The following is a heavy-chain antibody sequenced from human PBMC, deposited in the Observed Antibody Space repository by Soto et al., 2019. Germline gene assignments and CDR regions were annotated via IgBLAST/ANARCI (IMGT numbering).Heavy chain of an antibody. CDR2: IRSKAYGATT. CDR1: GFTFGDYP. CDR3: TGGRFYDYVWGGY. D-gene: IGHD3-16*01. J-gene: IGHJ4*02. V-gene: IGHV3-49*03. Sequence: EVQLVESGGGLVQPGRSLRLSCTASGFTFGDYPMSWFRQAPGKGLEWVGFIRSKAYGATTEYAASVKGRFTISRDXXKSIAYLQMNSLKTEDTAVYYCTGGRFYDYVWGGYWGQGTLVTVSS.